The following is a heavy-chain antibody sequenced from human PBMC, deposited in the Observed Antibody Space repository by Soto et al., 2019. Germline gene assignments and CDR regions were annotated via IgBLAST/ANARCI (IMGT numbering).Heavy chain of an antibody. Sequence: ASVKVSCKASGYTFTSYYMHWVRQAPGQGLEWMGIINPSGGSTSYAQKFQGRVTMTRDTSTSTVYMELSSLRSEDTAVYYCARGRFIYGSGSYYKARYHYYGMDVCGQGPTVTVYS. V-gene: IGHV1-46*01. CDR2: INPSGGST. D-gene: IGHD3-10*01. CDR1: GYTFTSYY. J-gene: IGHJ6*02. CDR3: ARGRFIYGSGSYYKARYHYYGMDV.